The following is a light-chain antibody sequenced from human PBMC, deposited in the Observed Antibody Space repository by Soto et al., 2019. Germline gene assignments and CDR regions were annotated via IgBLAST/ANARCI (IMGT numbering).Light chain of an antibody. CDR1: SSDVGGYNY. J-gene: IGLJ1*01. V-gene: IGLV2-8*01. CDR2: EVS. Sequence: QSVLTQPPSASGSPGQSVTISCTGTSSDVGGYNYVSWYQQHPGKAPKLMIYEVSKRPSGVPDRFSGSKSGNTASLTVSGLQAEDEADYYCSSYEGSNNCGVFGNGKKVTV. CDR3: SSYEGSNNCGV.